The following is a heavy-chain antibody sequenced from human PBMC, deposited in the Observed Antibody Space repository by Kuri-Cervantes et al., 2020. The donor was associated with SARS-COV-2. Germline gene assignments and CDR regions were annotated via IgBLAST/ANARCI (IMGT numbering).Heavy chain of an antibody. J-gene: IGHJ4*02. V-gene: IGHV1-69*13. CDR2: IIPIFGTA. Sequence: PVKVSCKASGGTFSSYAISWVRQAPGQGLEWMGGIIPIFGTANYAQKFQGRVTITADESTSTAYMELSSLRSEDTAVYYCARGGGTYYDFWSGYYYWGQGTLVTVSS. CDR3: ARGGGTYYDFWSGYYY. D-gene: IGHD3-3*01. CDR1: GGTFSSYA.